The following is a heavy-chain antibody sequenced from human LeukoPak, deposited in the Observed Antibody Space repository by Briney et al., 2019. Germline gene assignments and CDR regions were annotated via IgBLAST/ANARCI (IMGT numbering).Heavy chain of an antibody. D-gene: IGHD3-22*01. Sequence: PSETLSLTCAVYGGSFSGYYWSWIRQPPGKGLEWIGEINHSGSTNYNPSLKSRVTISVDTSKNQFSLKLSSVTAADTAVYYCARSKHYDSSGYYSWGQGTLVTVSS. CDR1: GGSFSGYY. J-gene: IGHJ4*02. CDR2: INHSGST. V-gene: IGHV4-34*01. CDR3: ARSKHYDSSGYYS.